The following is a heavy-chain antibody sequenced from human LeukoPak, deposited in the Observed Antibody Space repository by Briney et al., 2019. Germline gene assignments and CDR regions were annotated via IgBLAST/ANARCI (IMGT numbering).Heavy chain of an antibody. CDR1: GGSISSYY. J-gene: IGHJ4*02. D-gene: IGHD3-22*01. CDR3: ARSGHYYDSSGYYYHYYFDY. V-gene: IGHV4-4*07. CDR2: IYTSGST. Sequence: SETLCLTCTVSGGSISSYYWSWIRQPAGKGLEWIGRIYTSGSTNYNPSLKSRVTMSVDTSKNQFSLKLSSVTAADTAVYYCARSGHYYDSSGYYYHYYFDYWGQGTLVTVSS.